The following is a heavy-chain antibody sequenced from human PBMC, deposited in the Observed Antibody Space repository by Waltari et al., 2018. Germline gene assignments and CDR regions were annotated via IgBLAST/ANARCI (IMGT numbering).Heavy chain of an antibody. J-gene: IGHJ6*02. V-gene: IGHV4-4*02. D-gene: IGHD2-15*01. CDR1: GGSISSSNW. CDR3: ARDVVVVVAATADYYYGMDV. CDR2: IYHSGST. Sequence: QVQLQESGPGLVKPSGTLSLTCAVSGGSISSSNWWSWVRQPPGKGREWIGEIYHSGSTNYNPSLKSRVTISVDKSKNQFSLKLSSVTAADTAVYYCARDVVVVVAATADYYYGMDVWGQGTTVTVSS.